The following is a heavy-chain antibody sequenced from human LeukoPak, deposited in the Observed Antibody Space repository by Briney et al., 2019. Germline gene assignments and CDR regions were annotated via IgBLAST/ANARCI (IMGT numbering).Heavy chain of an antibody. CDR2: IKEDGSEK. Sequence: GGSPRLSCAASGFTFSTYWMSWVRQAPGKGLEWVANIKEDGSEKYYGDSVKGRFTISRDNAKNSLCLQMNSLRAEDTAVYYCARDSSGYQWGQGTLVTVSS. CDR3: ARDSSGYQ. V-gene: IGHV3-7*01. J-gene: IGHJ4*02. CDR1: GFTFSTYW. D-gene: IGHD3-22*01.